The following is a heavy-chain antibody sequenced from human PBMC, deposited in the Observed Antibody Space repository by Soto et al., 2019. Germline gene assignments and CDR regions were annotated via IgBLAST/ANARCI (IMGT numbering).Heavy chain of an antibody. CDR1: GFTFSSYS. V-gene: IGHV3-48*02. CDR3: ARDRWHDYGGTGLDFDI. J-gene: IGHJ3*02. Sequence: EVQLVESGGGLVQPGGSLRLSCAASGFTFSSYSMNWVRQAPGKGLEWVSYISSSSSTIYYADSVKGRFTISRDNAKNSLYLQMNSLRDEDTAVYYCARDRWHDYGGTGLDFDIWGHGTMVTVSS. D-gene: IGHD4-17*01. CDR2: ISSSSSTI.